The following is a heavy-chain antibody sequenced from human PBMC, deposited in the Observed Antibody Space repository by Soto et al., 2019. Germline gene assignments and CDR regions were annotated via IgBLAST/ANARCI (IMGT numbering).Heavy chain of an antibody. V-gene: IGHV4-39*01. CDR3: ARTTHGGDYYYYMDV. J-gene: IGHJ6*03. CDR2: IYYSGST. D-gene: IGHD3-16*01. Sequence: QLQLQESGPGLVKPSETLSLTCTVSGGSLSSSTYYWGWIRQPPGKGLDWIGSIYYSGSTYYNPSLMSRVTISVDTSKNQFSLKLSSVTAADTAVYHCARTTHGGDYYYYMDVWGSGTAVTVSS. CDR1: GGSLSSSTYY.